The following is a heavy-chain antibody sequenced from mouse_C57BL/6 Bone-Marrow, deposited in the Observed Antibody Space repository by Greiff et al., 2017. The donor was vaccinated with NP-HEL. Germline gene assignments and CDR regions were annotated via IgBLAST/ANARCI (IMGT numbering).Heavy chain of an antibody. V-gene: IGHV1-81*01. J-gene: IGHJ3*01. D-gene: IGHD2-4*01. CDR3: ARWRIYYDYPFAY. Sequence: QVQLQQSGAELARPGASVKLSCKASGYTFTSYGISWVKQRTGQGLEWIGEIYPRSGNTYYNEKFKGKATLTADKSSSTAYMELRSLTSEDSAVYFCARWRIYYDYPFAYWGQGTLVTVSA. CDR2: IYPRSGNT. CDR1: GYTFTSYG.